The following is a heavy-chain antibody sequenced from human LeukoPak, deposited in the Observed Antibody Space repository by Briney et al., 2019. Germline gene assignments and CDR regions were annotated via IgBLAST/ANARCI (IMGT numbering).Heavy chain of an antibody. Sequence: GGSLRLSCAASGFTFSSYSMNWVRQAPGKGLEWVSYISSSSSTIYYADSVKGRFTISRDNAKNSLYLQMNSLRAEDTAVYYCARRVVVPAHGALDPSEEENWFDPWGQGTLVTVSS. CDR3: ARRVVVPAHGALDPSEEENWFDP. J-gene: IGHJ5*02. D-gene: IGHD2-2*01. CDR2: ISSSSSTI. CDR1: GFTFSSYS. V-gene: IGHV3-48*01.